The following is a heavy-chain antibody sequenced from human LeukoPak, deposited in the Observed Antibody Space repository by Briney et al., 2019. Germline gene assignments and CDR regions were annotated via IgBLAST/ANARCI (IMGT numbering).Heavy chain of an antibody. D-gene: IGHD2-15*01. CDR3: VRSKSGAYGWFDP. Sequence: SETLSLTCSVSGDSISGYFWTWIRQPPRKGLEWIGYIYYTGNTNYNPSLKSRVTISIDTSKNHFSLNVNSVTAADAAVYYCVRSKSGAYGWFDPWGPGTLVTVFS. CDR1: GDSISGYF. V-gene: IGHV4-59*01. CDR2: IYYTGNT. J-gene: IGHJ5*02.